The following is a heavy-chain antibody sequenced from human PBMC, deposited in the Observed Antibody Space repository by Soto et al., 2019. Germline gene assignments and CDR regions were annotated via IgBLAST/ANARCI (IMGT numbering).Heavy chain of an antibody. CDR2: IYYSGST. V-gene: IGHV4-30-4*08. D-gene: IGHD3-22*01. J-gene: IGHJ1*01. CDR1: GGSISSDNYY. CDR3: AREIRSSGYNFRFQH. Sequence: QVQLQESGPGLVKPSQTLSLTCTVSGGSISSDNYYWSWIRQAPGKGLEWIGYIYYSGSTSYNSSLKSRVTISLDTSKNQFSLKLSSVTAADTAVYYCAREIRSSGYNFRFQHWGQGTLVTVSS.